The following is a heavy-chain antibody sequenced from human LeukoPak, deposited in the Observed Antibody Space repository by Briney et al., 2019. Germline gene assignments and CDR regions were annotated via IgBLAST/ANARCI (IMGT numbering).Heavy chain of an antibody. CDR3: TTAYDILTGGSDY. CDR2: ISGSGGST. CDR1: GFTFSSYG. Sequence: PGGTLRLSCAASGFTFSSYGMSWVRQAPGKGLEWVSAISGSGGSTYYADSVKGRFTISRDNSKNTLYLQMNSLKTEDTAVYYCTTAYDILTGGSDYWGQGTLVTVSS. V-gene: IGHV3-23*01. D-gene: IGHD3-9*01. J-gene: IGHJ4*02.